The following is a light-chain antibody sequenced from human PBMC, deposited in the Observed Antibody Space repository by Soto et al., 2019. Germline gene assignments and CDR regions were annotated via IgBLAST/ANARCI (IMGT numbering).Light chain of an antibody. CDR1: QSLLHSNGRTY. Sequence: DIVITQTPLSLSVTPGQPASISCKSGQSLLHSNGRTYLYWYLQKPGQPPQLLIYEVSNRFSGVPDRFTGSWPWTDFTLKNSRVEAEDVGLYYCVQSLELPITLGQGTRPEIK. V-gene: IGKV2D-29*01. J-gene: IGKJ5*01. CDR2: EVS. CDR3: VQSLELPIT.